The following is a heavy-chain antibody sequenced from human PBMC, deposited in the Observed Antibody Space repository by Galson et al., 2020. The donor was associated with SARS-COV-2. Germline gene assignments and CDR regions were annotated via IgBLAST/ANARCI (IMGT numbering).Heavy chain of an antibody. Sequence: ETSETLSLTYTVSGGSISSYYWSWIRQPPGKGLEWIGYIYYSGSTNYNPSLKSRVTISVDTSKNQFSLKLSSVTAADTAVYYCARVDYDSSGYYQTNWFDPWGQGTLVTVSS. V-gene: IGHV4-59*01. CDR3: ARVDYDSSGYYQTNWFDP. D-gene: IGHD3-22*01. CDR1: GGSISSYY. CDR2: IYYSGST. J-gene: IGHJ5*02.